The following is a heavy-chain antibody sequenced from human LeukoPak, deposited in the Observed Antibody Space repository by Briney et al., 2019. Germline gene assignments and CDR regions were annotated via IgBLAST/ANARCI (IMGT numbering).Heavy chain of an antibody. CDR2: ISSSGSTI. CDR3: ARQHDYGDYGPAFDI. Sequence: GGSLTLSCAASGFTFSDYYMSWIRQAPGKGPEWVSYISSSGSTIYYADSVKGRFTISRDNAKNSLYLQMNSLRAEDTAVYYCARQHDYGDYGPAFDIWGQGTMVTVSS. V-gene: IGHV3-11*01. D-gene: IGHD4-17*01. J-gene: IGHJ3*02. CDR1: GFTFSDYY.